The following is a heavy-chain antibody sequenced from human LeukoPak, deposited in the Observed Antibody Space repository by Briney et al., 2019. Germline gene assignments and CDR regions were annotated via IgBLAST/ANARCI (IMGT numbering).Heavy chain of an antibody. CDR3: ASNSKYSSGWYLNDY. CDR2: MYYNGFT. Sequence: LSETLSLTCTVSGGSISSYYWSWIRQPPGKGLEWIGYMYYNGFTKYNPSLKSRVTMLVDTSKNQFSLKLSSVTAADTAVYYCASNSKYSSGWYLNDYWGQGTLVTVSS. J-gene: IGHJ4*02. D-gene: IGHD6-19*01. V-gene: IGHV4-59*01. CDR1: GGSISSYY.